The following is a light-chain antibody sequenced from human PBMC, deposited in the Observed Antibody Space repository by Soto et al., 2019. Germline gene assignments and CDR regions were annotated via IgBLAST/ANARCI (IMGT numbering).Light chain of an antibody. Sequence: EIVLTQSPGTLSLSPGDTATLSCRASQSVSSSSLAWYQQKRGQAPRLLIYGASIRATGIPDRFRGSGSGTDFTLTIIRLEPEDFAVYYCQQYGSSPRTFGQGTKVEIK. CDR1: QSVSSSS. V-gene: IGKV3-20*01. J-gene: IGKJ1*01. CDR2: GAS. CDR3: QQYGSSPRT.